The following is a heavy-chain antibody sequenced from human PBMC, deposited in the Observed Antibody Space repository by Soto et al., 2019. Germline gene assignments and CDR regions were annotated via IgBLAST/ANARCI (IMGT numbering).Heavy chain of an antibody. V-gene: IGHV1-69*12. J-gene: IGHJ6*02. Sequence: QVQLVQSGAEVKKPGSSVKVSCKASGGAFSDYAFSWVRQAPGQGLEWLGGIMPIFRAPDYAQKFQGRVTIPAAEXTXTXXMEMNSLRSEDTAVYYCAGWLKGPDMGNYYYGMDVWGQGTTVTVS. CDR3: AGWLKGPDMGNYYYGMDV. CDR1: GGAFSDYA. D-gene: IGHD7-27*01. CDR2: IMPIFRAP.